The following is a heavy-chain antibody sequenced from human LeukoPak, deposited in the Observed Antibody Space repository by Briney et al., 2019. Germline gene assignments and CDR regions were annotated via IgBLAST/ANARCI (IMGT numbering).Heavy chain of an antibody. CDR1: GFTFSSYS. CDR3: AKHLWRDLVSFGEGYYFGY. D-gene: IGHD3-10*01. V-gene: IGHV3-23*01. CDR2: ISGTSDST. J-gene: IGHJ4*02. Sequence: PGGSLRLSCAASGFTFSSYSMNWVRQAPGKGLECVSIISGTSDSTYYADSVKGRFTISRDNSKNTLYLQMNSLRVDDTAVYYCAKHLWRDLVSFGEGYYFGYWGQGTLVTVSS.